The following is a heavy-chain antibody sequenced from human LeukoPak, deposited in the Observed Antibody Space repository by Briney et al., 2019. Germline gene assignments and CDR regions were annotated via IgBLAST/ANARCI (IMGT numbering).Heavy chain of an antibody. V-gene: IGHV1-2*02. D-gene: IGHD6-13*01. Sequence: ASVKVSCKSSGYTFTGYYIHWVRQAPGQGLEWMGWINSDSGATHYAQTFQGRVTMTRGTSISTAYMELSRLRSDDTAVYYCARGSSWFYFDYWGQGPLVTVSS. CDR2: INSDSGAT. CDR3: ARGSSWFYFDY. J-gene: IGHJ4*02. CDR1: GYTFTGYY.